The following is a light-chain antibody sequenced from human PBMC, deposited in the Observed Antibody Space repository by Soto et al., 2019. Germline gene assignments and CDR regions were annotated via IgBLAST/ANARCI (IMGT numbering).Light chain of an antibody. CDR1: QSVISN. J-gene: IGKJ4*01. V-gene: IGKV3-11*01. CDR3: QQRSDWPLT. CDR2: DVS. Sequence: EKVITQSPAPLSVSPGERATLSCRASQSVISNLAWYQQKPGQAPRLLIYDVSNRATGIPARFSGFGSGTDFTLTISSLEPEDFAVYYCQQRSDWPLTFGGGTKVDIK.